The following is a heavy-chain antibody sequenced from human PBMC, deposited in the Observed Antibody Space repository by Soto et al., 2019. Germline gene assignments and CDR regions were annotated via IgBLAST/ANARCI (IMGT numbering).Heavy chain of an antibody. CDR1: GFIVAGNH. V-gene: IGHV3-66*04. CDR3: ARLLGRTTGDYFDS. CDR2: LYDGGVQ. Sequence: GGSLRLSCVASGFIVAGNHLSWVRQTPGKGLEWVAYLYDGGVQYYADSVKGRVTISRDSSTNTLFLRMNSLRADDTGRYYCARLLGRTTGDYFDSWGRGTLVTVSS. D-gene: IGHD2-8*02. J-gene: IGHJ4*02.